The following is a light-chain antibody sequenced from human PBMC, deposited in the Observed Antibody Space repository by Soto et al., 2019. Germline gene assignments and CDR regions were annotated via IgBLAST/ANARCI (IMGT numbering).Light chain of an antibody. CDR1: SSNIGAGYD. J-gene: IGLJ1*01. CDR3: QSYDSSLSGYV. Sequence: QSVLTQPPSVSGAPGQRVTISCTGSSSNIGAGYDVHWYQQLPGTAPKLLIYGNSSRPSGVPDRFSGSKSGTSASLAITGLQAEDEADYYCQSYDSSLSGYVFGTGTKVIVL. V-gene: IGLV1-40*01. CDR2: GNS.